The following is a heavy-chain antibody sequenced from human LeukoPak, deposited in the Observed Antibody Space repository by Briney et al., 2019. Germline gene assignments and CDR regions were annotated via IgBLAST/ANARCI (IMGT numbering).Heavy chain of an antibody. Sequence: GGSLRLSCAASGFTFSSYAMHWVRQAPGKGLEWVAVISYDGSNKYYADSVKGRFTISRDNSKNTLYLQMNSLRAEDTAVYYCARSGIPFYYYYGMDVWGQGTTVTVSS. CDR3: ARSGIPFYYYYGMDV. CDR1: GFTFSSYA. CDR2: ISYDGSNK. J-gene: IGHJ6*02. D-gene: IGHD2-21*02. V-gene: IGHV3-30-3*01.